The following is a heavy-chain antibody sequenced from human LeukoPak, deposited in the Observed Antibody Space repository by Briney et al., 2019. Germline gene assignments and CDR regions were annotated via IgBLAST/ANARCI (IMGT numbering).Heavy chain of an antibody. Sequence: ASVKVSCKASGYTFTGYYMHWVRQAPGQGLEWMGWINPNSVGTNYAQKFQGRVTMTRDTSITTAYMELSRLRSDDTAVYFCATEGKMIRGVYTDYWGQGTLVTVSS. CDR1: GYTFTGYY. V-gene: IGHV1-2*02. CDR2: INPNSVGT. J-gene: IGHJ4*02. CDR3: ATEGKMIRGVYTDY. D-gene: IGHD3-10*01.